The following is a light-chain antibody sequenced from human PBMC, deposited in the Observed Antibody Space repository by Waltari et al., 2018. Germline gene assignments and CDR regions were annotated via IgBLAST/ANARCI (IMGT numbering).Light chain of an antibody. CDR2: EGS. V-gene: IGLV2-23*01. J-gene: IGLJ3*02. CDR1: SSDVGTYNL. Sequence: QSALTQPASVSGSPGQSITIPRTGTSSDVGTYNLVSWYQQHPGKAPKLMIYEGSKRPSGVSNRFFGSKSGNTASLTISGLQAEDEADYYCCSYAGGSTWVFGGGTKLTVL. CDR3: CSYAGGSTWV.